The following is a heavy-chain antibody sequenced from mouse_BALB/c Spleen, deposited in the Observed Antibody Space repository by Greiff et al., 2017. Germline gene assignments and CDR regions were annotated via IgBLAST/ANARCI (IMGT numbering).Heavy chain of an antibody. D-gene: IGHD2-1*01. CDR3: AREGYYGNYEAMDY. J-gene: IGHJ4*01. V-gene: IGHV2-9*02. CDR1: GFSLTSYG. Sequence: VKLVESGPGLVAPSQSLSITCTVSGFSLTSYGVHWVRQPPGKGLEWLGVIWAGGSTNYNSALMSRLSISKDNSKSQVFLKMNSLQTDDTAMYYCAREGYYGNYEAMDYWGQGTSVTVSS. CDR2: IWAGGST.